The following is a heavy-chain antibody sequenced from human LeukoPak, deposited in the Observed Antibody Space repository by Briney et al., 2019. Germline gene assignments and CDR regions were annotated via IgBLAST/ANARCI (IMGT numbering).Heavy chain of an antibody. V-gene: IGHV4-39*01. D-gene: IGHD3-16*01. CDR1: GVSISSTSYY. J-gene: IGHJ4*02. Sequence: SETLSLTCTVSGVSISSTSYYWGWIRQPPGKGLEWIASIYYSGSTYYNPSLKSRVTISVDTSKNQFSLKLSSVTAADTAVYYCARGNFDYVWGGIDYWGQGTLVTVSS. CDR2: IYYSGST. CDR3: ARGNFDYVWGGIDY.